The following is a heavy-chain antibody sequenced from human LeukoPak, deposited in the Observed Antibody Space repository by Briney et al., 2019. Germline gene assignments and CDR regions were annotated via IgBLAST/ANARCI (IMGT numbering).Heavy chain of an antibody. CDR3: ARDYRSSSGWTVDY. Sequence: GGSLRLSCAASGFTFSSYSMNWVRQAPGKGLEWVSYISSSSSTIYYADSVKGRFTISRDNAKNSLYLQMHSLKDEDTAVYYCARDYRSSSGWTVDYWGQGTLVTVSS. CDR1: GFTFSSYS. J-gene: IGHJ4*02. D-gene: IGHD6-19*01. CDR2: ISSSSSTI. V-gene: IGHV3-48*02.